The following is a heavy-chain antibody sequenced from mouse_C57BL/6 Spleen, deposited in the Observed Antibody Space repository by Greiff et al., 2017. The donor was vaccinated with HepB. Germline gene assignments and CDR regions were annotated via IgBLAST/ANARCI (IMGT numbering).Heavy chain of an antibody. CDR2: ISGGGGNT. J-gene: IGHJ2*01. V-gene: IGHV5-9*01. CDR1: GFTFSSYT. CDR3: ARHGGYGSTRTLFDY. D-gene: IGHD2-10*02. Sequence: EVQLVESGGGLVKPGGSLKLSCAASGFTFSSYTMSWVRQTPEKRLEWVATISGGGGNTYYPDSVKGRFTISRDNAKNTLYLQMSSLRSEDTALYYCARHGGYGSTRTLFDYWGQGTTLTVSS.